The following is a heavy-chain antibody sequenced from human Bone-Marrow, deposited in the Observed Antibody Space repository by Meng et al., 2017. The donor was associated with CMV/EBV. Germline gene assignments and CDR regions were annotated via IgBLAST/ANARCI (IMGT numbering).Heavy chain of an antibody. D-gene: IGHD2-2*01. CDR1: GYTFTGYY. CDR3: ARGGERNVVVPAAIPDITFDP. CDR2: INPNSGGT. V-gene: IGHV1-2*02. J-gene: IGHJ5*02. Sequence: ASVKVSCKASGYTFTGYYMHWVRQAPGQGLEWMGWINPNSGGTNYAQKFQGRVTMTRDTSISTAYMELSRLRSDDTAVYYCARGGERNVVVPAAIPDITFDPWGQGTLVTVSS.